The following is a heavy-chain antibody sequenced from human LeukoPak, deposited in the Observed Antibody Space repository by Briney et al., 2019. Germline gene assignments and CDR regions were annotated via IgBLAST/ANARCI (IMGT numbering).Heavy chain of an antibody. CDR2: INAGNGNA. CDR3: ERAGYSSSWYGGTRGYFDY. Sequence: ASGKLSCKASGYTFTIYAKHWGRQAPGQRLELMGWINAGNGNAKYSQEFQVRVTITRYTAASTATMELNRLRSEDTAVYFCERAGYSSSWYGGTRGYFDYWGQGTLVTVSS. CDR1: GYTFTIYA. V-gene: IGHV1-3*01. D-gene: IGHD6-13*01. J-gene: IGHJ4*02.